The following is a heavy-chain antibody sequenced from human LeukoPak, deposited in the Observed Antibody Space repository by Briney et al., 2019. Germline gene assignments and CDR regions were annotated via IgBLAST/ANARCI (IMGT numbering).Heavy chain of an antibody. D-gene: IGHD3-22*01. CDR3: AKEATMIVVARSYFDY. J-gene: IGHJ4*02. V-gene: IGHV1-3*01. Sequence: ASVKVSCKASGYTFTSYAVHWVRQAPGQRLEWLGWINAGNGSTRYSQNFQGRVTFTRDTSANTAYMELSSLRSEDTAVYYCAKEATMIVVARSYFDYWGQGTLVTVSS. CDR2: INAGNGST. CDR1: GYTFTSYA.